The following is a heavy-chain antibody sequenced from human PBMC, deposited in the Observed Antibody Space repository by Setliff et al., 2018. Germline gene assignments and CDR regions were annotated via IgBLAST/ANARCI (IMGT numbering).Heavy chain of an antibody. Sequence: SETLSLTCTVSGGSISSSSYYWGWIRQPPGKGLEWIGSIYYSGSTYYNPSLKSRVTISVDKSKNQFSLKLSSVTAADTAVYYCARIRTGTFLNWFDPWGQGTLVTV. CDR3: ARIRTGTFLNWFDP. D-gene: IGHD1-7*01. V-gene: IGHV4-39*07. CDR1: GGSISSSSYY. CDR2: IYYSGST. J-gene: IGHJ5*02.